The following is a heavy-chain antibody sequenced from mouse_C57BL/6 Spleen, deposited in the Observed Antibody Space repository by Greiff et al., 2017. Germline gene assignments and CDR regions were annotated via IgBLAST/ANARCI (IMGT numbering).Heavy chain of an antibody. CDR1: GFTFSSYG. V-gene: IGHV5-6*01. CDR3: ARQGGYGYDGFAY. D-gene: IGHD2-2*01. J-gene: IGHJ3*01. CDR2: ISSGGSYT. Sequence: EVQRVESGGDLVKPGGSLKLSCAASGFTFSSYGMSWVRQTPDKRLEWVATISSGGSYTYYPDSVKGRFTISRDNAKNTLYLQMSSLKSEDTAMYYCARQGGYGYDGFAYCGQGTLVTVSA.